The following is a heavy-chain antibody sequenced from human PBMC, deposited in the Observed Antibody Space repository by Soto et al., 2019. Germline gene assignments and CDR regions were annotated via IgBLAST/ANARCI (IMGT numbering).Heavy chain of an antibody. CDR2: IKQDGSEK. V-gene: IGHV3-7*04. CDR3: ARGARTVYSSSWYGYNWFDP. CDR1: GFTFSSYW. D-gene: IGHD6-13*01. J-gene: IGHJ5*02. Sequence: GGSLRLSCAASGFTFSSYWMSWVRQAPGKGLEWVANIKQDGSEKYYVDSVKGRFTISRDNAKNSLYLQMNSLRAEDTAVYYCARGARTVYSSSWYGYNWFDPWGQGTLVTVSS.